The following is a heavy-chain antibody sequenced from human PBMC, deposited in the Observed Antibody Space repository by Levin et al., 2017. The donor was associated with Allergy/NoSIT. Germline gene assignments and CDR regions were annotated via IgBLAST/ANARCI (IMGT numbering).Heavy chain of an antibody. CDR3: ARGDHFLYSMDV. CDR2: IYYIGST. V-gene: IGHV4-59*01. CDR1: GGSISSYY. J-gene: IGHJ6*03. D-gene: IGHD3-16*01. Sequence: SETLSLTCTVSGGSISSYYWSWIRQPPGKGLEWIGYIYYIGSTNYNPSLKSRVTISVDTSKNQFSLKLSSVTAADTAVYYCARGDHFLYSMDVWGKGTTVTVSS.